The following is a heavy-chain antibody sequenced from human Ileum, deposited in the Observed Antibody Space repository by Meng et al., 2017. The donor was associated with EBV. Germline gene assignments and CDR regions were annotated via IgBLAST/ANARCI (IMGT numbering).Heavy chain of an antibody. J-gene: IGHJ4*02. CDR2: ITTYNGDT. CDR1: GYRFTAFG. CDR3: ARTYYGSYGFDY. V-gene: IGHV1-18*01. D-gene: IGHD3-10*01. Sequence: VKLVQSGAEVKKPGASVKVSCKASGYRFTAFGISWVRQAPGQGPEWMGWITTYNGDTKYAQKFQGRVTMTRETSTNTAYMELTSLRSDDTAVYYCARTYYGSYGFDYWGQGTLVTVSS.